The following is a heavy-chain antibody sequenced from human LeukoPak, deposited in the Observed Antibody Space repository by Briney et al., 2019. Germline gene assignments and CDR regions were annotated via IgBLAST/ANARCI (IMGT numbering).Heavy chain of an antibody. V-gene: IGHV4-59*01. CDR2: IYYSGST. CDR3: ARGSPLAAAGHYYYGMDL. D-gene: IGHD6-13*01. Sequence: SETLSLTCTVSGGSISGYYWSWIRQPPGKGLEWIGYIYYSGSTNYNPSLKSRVTISLDTSKSQFSLKLSSVTAADTALYYCARGSPLAAAGHYYYGMDLWGKGTTVTVSS. J-gene: IGHJ6*04. CDR1: GGSISGYY.